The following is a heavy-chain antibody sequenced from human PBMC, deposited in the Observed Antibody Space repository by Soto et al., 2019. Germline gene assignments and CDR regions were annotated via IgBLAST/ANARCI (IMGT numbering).Heavy chain of an antibody. D-gene: IGHD2-8*02. CDR3: ARGSGGFLNYCSYYGMDV. CDR1: GGSFSGYF. V-gene: IGHV4-34*01. Sequence: PSETLSLTCAVYGGSFSGYFCCWIRHPPGKGLEWIVEINHSGSTNYNPSLKRRVTISVDTSKNQFSLKLSSVAAADTAVYYCARGSGGFLNYCSYYGMDVWGQGTTVTVSS. CDR2: INHSGST. J-gene: IGHJ6*02.